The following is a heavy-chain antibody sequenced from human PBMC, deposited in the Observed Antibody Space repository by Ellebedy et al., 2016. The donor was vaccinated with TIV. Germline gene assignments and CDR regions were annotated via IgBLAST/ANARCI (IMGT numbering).Heavy chain of an antibody. D-gene: IGHD5-12*01. Sequence: PGGSLRLSCAASGFTFSSYGMHWVRQAPGKGLEWVAVIWYDGSNKYYADSVKGRFTISRDNSKNTLYVQMNSLRAEDTAVYYCARDLLKYSGYGPFDYWGQGTLVTVSS. V-gene: IGHV3-33*01. CDR2: IWYDGSNK. CDR1: GFTFSSYG. J-gene: IGHJ4*02. CDR3: ARDLLKYSGYGPFDY.